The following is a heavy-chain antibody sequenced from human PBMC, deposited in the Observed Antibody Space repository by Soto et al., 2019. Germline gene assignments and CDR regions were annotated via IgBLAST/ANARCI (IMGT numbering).Heavy chain of an antibody. D-gene: IGHD3-10*01. CDR3: ATHGLGELLHYYYYGMDV. J-gene: IGHJ6*02. CDR2: ISYDGSNK. V-gene: IGHV3-30*03. CDR1: GFTFSSYG. Sequence: LRLSCAASGFTFSSYGMHWVRQAPGKGLEWVAVISYDGSNKYYADSVKGRFTISRDNSKNTLYPQMNSLRAEDTAVYYCATHGLGELLHYYYYGMDVWGQGTTVTVSS.